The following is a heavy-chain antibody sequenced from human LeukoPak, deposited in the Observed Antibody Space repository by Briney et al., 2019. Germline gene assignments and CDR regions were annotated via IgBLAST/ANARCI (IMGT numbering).Heavy chain of an antibody. D-gene: IGHD3-10*01. V-gene: IGHV1-3*01. J-gene: IGHJ4*02. CDR3: ARSRLYGSGSYFDY. CDR1: GYTFTSYA. CDR2: INAGNGNT. Sequence: GASGRVSCKSSGYTFTSYAMHWVRQAPGQRLEWMGWINAGNGNTKYSQKFPGRVTITRDTSASTAYMELSSLRSEDTAVYYCARSRLYGSGSYFDYWGEGTLVSVPS.